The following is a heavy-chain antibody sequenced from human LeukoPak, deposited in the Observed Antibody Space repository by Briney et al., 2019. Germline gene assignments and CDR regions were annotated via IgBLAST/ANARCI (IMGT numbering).Heavy chain of an antibody. CDR1: GGTFSSYA. D-gene: IGHD6-19*01. J-gene: IGHJ4*02. V-gene: IGHV1-69*13. CDR3: ARDQHSGSGWYGTSDY. Sequence: ASVKVSCKAFGGTFSSYAISWVRQAPGQGLEWMGGSIPIFGTAHYAQKFQGRVTITADESTSTAYMELSSLRSEDTAVYYCARDQHSGSGWYGTSDYWGQGTLVTVSS. CDR2: SIPIFGTA.